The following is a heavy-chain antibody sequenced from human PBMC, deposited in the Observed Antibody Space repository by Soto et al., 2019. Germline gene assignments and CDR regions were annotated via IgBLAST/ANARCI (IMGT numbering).Heavy chain of an antibody. V-gene: IGHV1-18*01. CDR2: ISAYNGNT. CDR3: ARDSLVVSWFDP. Sequence: ASVKVSCRASGYTFTSYGISWVRQAPGQGLEWMGWISAYNGNTNYAQKLQGRVTMTTDTSTSTAYMELRSLRSDDTAVYYCARDSLVVSWFDPWGQGTLVTVSS. J-gene: IGHJ5*02. D-gene: IGHD3-22*01. CDR1: GYTFTSYG.